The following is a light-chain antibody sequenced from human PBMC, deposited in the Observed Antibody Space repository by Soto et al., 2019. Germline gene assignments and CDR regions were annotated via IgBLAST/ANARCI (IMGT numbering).Light chain of an antibody. J-gene: IGKJ2*02. V-gene: IGKV3-15*01. Sequence: EIVMTQSPATLSVSPGERATLSCRVTQSVSSNLAWYQQKPGQAPRLLIYGASIRATGIPARFSGSGSGTEFTLTISSLQSEDFAVYYCQHLGTFGQGTKLEIK. CDR3: QHLGT. CDR2: GAS. CDR1: QSVSSN.